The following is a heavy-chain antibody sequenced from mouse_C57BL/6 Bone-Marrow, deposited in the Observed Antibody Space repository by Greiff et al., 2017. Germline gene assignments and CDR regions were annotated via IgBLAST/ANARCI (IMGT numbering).Heavy chain of an antibody. V-gene: IGHV1-64*01. CDR2: IHPTSGST. CDR3: EVPYYFDY. J-gene: IGHJ2*01. CDR1: GYTFTSYW. Sequence: QVQLQQPGAELVKPGASVKLSCKASGYTFTSYWMHWVKQRPGQGLEWIGMIHPTSGSTNYNEKFKIKATLTVDKSSSTAYMQLSSLTSEDSAVYYCEVPYYFDYWGQGTARTVSS.